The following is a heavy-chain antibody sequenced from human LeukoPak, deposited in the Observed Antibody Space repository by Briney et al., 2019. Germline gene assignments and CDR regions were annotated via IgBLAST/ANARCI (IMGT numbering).Heavy chain of an antibody. J-gene: IGHJ4*02. CDR2: ISSSGSTI. D-gene: IGHD3-22*01. CDR3: ARVRTYYYDSRLDY. Sequence: GGSLRLSCAASGFTFSSYEMNWVRQAPGKGLGWVSYISSSGSTIYYADSVKGRFTISRDNAKNSLYLQMNSLRAEDTAVYYCARVRTYYYDSRLDYWGQGTLVTDSS. CDR1: GFTFSSYE. V-gene: IGHV3-48*03.